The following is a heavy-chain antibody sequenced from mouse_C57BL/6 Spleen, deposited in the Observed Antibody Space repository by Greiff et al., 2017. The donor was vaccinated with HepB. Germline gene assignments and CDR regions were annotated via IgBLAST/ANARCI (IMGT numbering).Heavy chain of an antibody. CDR3: ARWGGTTRVYYFDY. CDR1: GYAFSSYW. J-gene: IGHJ2*01. Sequence: VQLQQSGAELVKPGASVKISCKASGYAFSSYWMNWVKQRPGKGLEWIGQIYPGDGDTNYNGKFKGKATLTADKSSSTAYMQLSSLTSEDSAVYFWARWGGTTRVYYFDYWGQGTTLTVSS. V-gene: IGHV1-80*01. CDR2: IYPGDGDT. D-gene: IGHD2-12*01.